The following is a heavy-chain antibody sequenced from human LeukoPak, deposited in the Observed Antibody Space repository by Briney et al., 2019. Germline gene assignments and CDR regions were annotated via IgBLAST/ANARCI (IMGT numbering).Heavy chain of an antibody. D-gene: IGHD3-3*01. J-gene: IGHJ4*02. CDR1: GGSFSGYY. V-gene: IGHV4-34*01. CDR3: ARRSGPFGVVIKRSSHGPIGY. CDR2: INHSGSN. Sequence: SETLSLTCAVYGGSFSGYYWSWIRHPPGKGLEWIGEINHSGSNNYNPSLKSRVTISVDTSKNQFSLKLSSVTAADTAVYYCARRSGPFGVVIKRSSHGPIGYWGQGTLVTVSS.